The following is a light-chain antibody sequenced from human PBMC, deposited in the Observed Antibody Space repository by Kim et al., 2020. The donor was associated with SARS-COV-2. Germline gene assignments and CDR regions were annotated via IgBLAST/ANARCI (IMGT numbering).Light chain of an antibody. CDR3: QQYGSSPRT. CDR2: GAS. CDR1: QSVSSNY. Sequence: EIVLTQSPGTLSLSPGERVTLSCRASQSVSSNYLAWYQQKPGQAPRLLIYGASSRATGIPDRFSGSGSGTDFTLTISRLEPDDFAVYYCQQYGSSPRTFGQGTKVDIK. V-gene: IGKV3-20*01. J-gene: IGKJ1*01.